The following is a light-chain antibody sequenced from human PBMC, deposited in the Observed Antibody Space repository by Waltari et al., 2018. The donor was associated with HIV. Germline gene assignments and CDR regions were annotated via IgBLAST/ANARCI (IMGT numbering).Light chain of an antibody. Sequence: QSALTQPASVSGPPGQSITIPCTGTSSDVGGYNYVSWYQQHPGKAPKLRIYDVSNRPSGVSNRFSGSKSGNTASLTISGLQAEDEADYYCSSYTSSSTVVFGGGTKLTVL. CDR2: DVS. CDR3: SSYTSSSTVV. V-gene: IGLV2-14*03. CDR1: SSDVGGYNY. J-gene: IGLJ2*01.